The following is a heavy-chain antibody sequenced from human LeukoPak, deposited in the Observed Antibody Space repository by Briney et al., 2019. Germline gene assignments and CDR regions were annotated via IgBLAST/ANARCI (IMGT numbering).Heavy chain of an antibody. CDR3: ARHDLYGSGSPIDY. CDR2: VYPGDSDT. J-gene: IGHJ4*02. V-gene: IGHV5-51*01. CDR1: GYSFINYW. Sequence: KSGESLKISCKGSGYSFINYWIGWVRQMPGKGLEWMGIVYPGDSDTRYSPSFQGQVTISADRSISTAYLQWSSLKASDTAMYYCARHDLYGSGSPIDYWGQGTLVTVSS. D-gene: IGHD3-10*01.